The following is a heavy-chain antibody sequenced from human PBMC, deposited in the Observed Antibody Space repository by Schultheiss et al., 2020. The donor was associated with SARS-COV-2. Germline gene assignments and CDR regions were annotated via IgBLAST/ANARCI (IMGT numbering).Heavy chain of an antibody. Sequence: GGSLRLSCAASGFRFDNYGMHWVRQAPGKGLEWVAVIWYDGSNKYYADSVKGRFTISRDNSKNTLYLQMNSLRAEDTAVYYCARDRSSDSFDYWGQGTLVTVSS. J-gene: IGHJ4*02. D-gene: IGHD2-2*01. V-gene: IGHV3-33*08. CDR3: ARDRSSDSFDY. CDR1: GFRFDNYG. CDR2: IWYDGSNK.